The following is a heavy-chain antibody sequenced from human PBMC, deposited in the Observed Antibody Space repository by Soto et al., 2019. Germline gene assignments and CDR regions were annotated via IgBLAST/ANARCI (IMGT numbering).Heavy chain of an antibody. CDR3: TRAARAAPSYYYAMDV. CDR1: GFTLKSYS. V-gene: IGHV3-21*01. J-gene: IGHJ6*02. D-gene: IGHD2-15*01. Sequence: LRLSCAASGFTLKSYSSNWVRDARVKGLEWVSSIGSSTNFIHYADSVKGRFTVSRDNAKNSLYLQMNSLRAEDTAVYYCTRAARAAPSYYYAMDVWGQGTTVTVSS. CDR2: IGSSTNFI.